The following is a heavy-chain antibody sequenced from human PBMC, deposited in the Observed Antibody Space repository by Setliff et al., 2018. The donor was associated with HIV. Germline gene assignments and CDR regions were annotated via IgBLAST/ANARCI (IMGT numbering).Heavy chain of an antibody. V-gene: IGHV3-21*01. CDR2: ISSSSSYI. D-gene: IGHD3-10*01. CDR3: ARDRRGSGSSDAFDI. Sequence: PGWSLRLSCAASGFTFSSYSMNWVRQAPGKGLEWVSSISSSSSYIYYADSVKGRFTISRDNAKNSLYLQMNSLRAEDTAVYYCARDRRGSGSSDAFDIWGQGTMVTVSS. CDR1: GFTFSSYS. J-gene: IGHJ3*02.